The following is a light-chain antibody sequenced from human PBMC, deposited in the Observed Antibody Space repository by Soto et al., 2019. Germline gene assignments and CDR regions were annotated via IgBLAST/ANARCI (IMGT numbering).Light chain of an antibody. V-gene: IGLV1-40*01. CDR3: SSYKSRSNYV. CDR1: SSNIGAGYD. CDR2: GNS. J-gene: IGLJ1*01. Sequence: QSVLTQPPSVSGAPGQRVTISCTGSSSNIGAGYDVHWYQQLPGTAPKLLIYGNSNRPSGVPDRFSGSKSGTSASLAITGLQDEHEADYSCSSYKSRSNYVFGTGTKVTV.